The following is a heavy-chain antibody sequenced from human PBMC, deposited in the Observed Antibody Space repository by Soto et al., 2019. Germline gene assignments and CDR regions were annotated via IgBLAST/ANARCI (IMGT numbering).Heavy chain of an antibody. Sequence: SETLSLTCTVSGGSISSYYWSWIRQPPGKGLEWIGYIYYSGSTNYNPSLKSRATISVDTSKNQFSLKLSSVTAADTAVYYCARHLAMVRGVMTGAKNNWFDPWGQGTLVTVSS. CDR1: GGSISSYY. V-gene: IGHV4-59*08. CDR3: ARHLAMVRGVMTGAKNNWFDP. CDR2: IYYSGST. J-gene: IGHJ5*02. D-gene: IGHD3-10*01.